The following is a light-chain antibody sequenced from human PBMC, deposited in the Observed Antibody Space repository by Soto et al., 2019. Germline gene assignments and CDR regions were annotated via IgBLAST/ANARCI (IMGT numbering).Light chain of an antibody. CDR3: QQLNSYPLT. J-gene: IGKJ4*01. CDR1: QGISSY. CDR2: AAS. V-gene: IGKV1-9*01. Sequence: IQLTQSPSSLSASVGDRVTITCRASQGISSYLAWYQQKPGKAPKLVIYAASTLQSEVPSRVSGSGSGTEFTLSVSSVQAEDFGTYDCQQLNSYPLTCGGGTKVEIK.